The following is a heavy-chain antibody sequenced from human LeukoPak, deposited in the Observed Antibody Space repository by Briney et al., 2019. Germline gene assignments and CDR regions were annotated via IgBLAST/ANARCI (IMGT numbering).Heavy chain of an antibody. V-gene: IGHV1-18*01. CDR3: ATNTIFGVALDY. CDR2: ISAYNGNT. D-gene: IGHD3-3*01. J-gene: IGHJ4*02. Sequence: GASVKVTCKASGCTFSSYAISWVRQAPGQGLEWMGWISAYNGNTNYAQKLQGRVTMTTDTSTSTAYMELRSLRSDDTAVYYCATNTIFGVALDYWGQGTLVTVSS. CDR1: GCTFSSYA.